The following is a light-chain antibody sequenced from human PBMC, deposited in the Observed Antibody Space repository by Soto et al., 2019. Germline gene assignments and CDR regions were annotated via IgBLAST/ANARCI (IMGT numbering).Light chain of an antibody. J-gene: IGKJ4*01. CDR1: QGISNY. Sequence: DIHMTHSPSSLSACVGDRVTITCRASQGISNYLAWYQQKPGKVPKLLIYAASTLQSGVPSRFSGSGFGTDFTLTISSLQTEDVAVYYCQQYFSYTLSFGGGTKVDI. CDR3: QQYFSYTLS. V-gene: IGKV1-27*01. CDR2: AAS.